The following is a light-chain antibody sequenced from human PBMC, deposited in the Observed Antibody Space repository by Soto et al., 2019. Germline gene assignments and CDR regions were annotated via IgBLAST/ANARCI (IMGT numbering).Light chain of an antibody. CDR3: LQHNSYPCM. CDR2: AAS. J-gene: IGKJ1*01. Sequence: DIQITHAPSSLSASVGDRVTITCRARPGIRNDLGWYQQKPGQAPKRLIYAASSLQSGVPARFHGRGSGTEFPLTLSSRQTQDFAAYHCLQHNSYPCMVGQGTKVEMK. CDR1: PGIRND. V-gene: IGKV1-17*01.